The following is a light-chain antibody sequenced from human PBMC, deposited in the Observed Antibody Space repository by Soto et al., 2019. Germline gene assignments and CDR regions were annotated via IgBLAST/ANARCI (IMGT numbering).Light chain of an antibody. CDR2: KAS. J-gene: IGKJ1*01. Sequence: DIQMTQSPSTLSASVGDRVTITCRASQSISTWLAWYQQKPGKAPRLLICKASILESGVPSRFSGSGSGTEFTLTITSLQPDDLATYYCQQYNFYSWTFGQGTKVDIK. CDR1: QSISTW. V-gene: IGKV1-5*03. CDR3: QQYNFYSWT.